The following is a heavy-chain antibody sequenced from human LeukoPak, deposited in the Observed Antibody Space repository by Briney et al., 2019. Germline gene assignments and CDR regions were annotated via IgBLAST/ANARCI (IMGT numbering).Heavy chain of an antibody. CDR3: ATIAVAGTSY. CDR2: INPNSGGT. J-gene: IGHJ4*02. D-gene: IGHD6-19*01. CDR1: GYTFTGYY. V-gene: IGHV1-2*02. Sequence: ASVKVSCKASGYTFTGYYMHWVRQAPGQGLEWMGWINPNSGGTNYAQKFQGRVTMTGDTSISTAYMELSRLRSDDTAVYYCATIAVAGTSYWGQGTLVTVSS.